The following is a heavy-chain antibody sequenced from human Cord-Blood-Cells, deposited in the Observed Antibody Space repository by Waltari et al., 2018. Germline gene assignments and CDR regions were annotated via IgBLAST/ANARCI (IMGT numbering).Heavy chain of an antibody. CDR3: ATGPVGYYYYGMDV. CDR1: GFTGSRNY. J-gene: IGHJ6*02. V-gene: IGHV3-53*01. CDR2: IYSGGST. Sequence: EVQLVESGGGLIQPGGSLRLSCAASGFTGSRNYMRWVRQAPGKGLEWVSVIYSGGSTYYADSVKGRFTISRDNSKNTLYLQMNSLRAEDTAVYYCATGPVGYYYYGMDVWGQGTTVTVSS.